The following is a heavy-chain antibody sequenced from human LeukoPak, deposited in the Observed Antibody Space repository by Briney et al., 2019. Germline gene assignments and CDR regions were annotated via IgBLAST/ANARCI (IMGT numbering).Heavy chain of an antibody. J-gene: IGHJ4*02. CDR3: ARTETYSSGWYDPFFDY. CDR2: IYHSGGT. D-gene: IGHD6-19*01. Sequence: SETLSLTCNVSGYSITNGYYWGWIRQPPGKGLEWIGSIYHSGGTYYNPSLKSRVTISVATSKNQFSLKLNSVTAADTAVYYCARTETYSSGWYDPFFDYWGQGILVTVSS. V-gene: IGHV4-38-2*02. CDR1: GYSITNGYY.